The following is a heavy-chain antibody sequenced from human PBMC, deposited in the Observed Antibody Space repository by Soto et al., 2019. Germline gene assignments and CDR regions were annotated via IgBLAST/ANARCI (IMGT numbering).Heavy chain of an antibody. CDR1: GYSFTSYD. J-gene: IGHJ3*02. CDR3: ARGLRAVAAAEAFHI. V-gene: IGHV1-8*01. CDR2: MNPYSGNT. Sequence: ASVKVSCKASGYSFTSYDINWVRQATGQGLEWMGWMNPYSGNTGYAQKFQGRVTMTRNTSISTAYMELSSLRSEDTAAYYCARGLRAVAAAEAFHIWGQGTMVTVSS. D-gene: IGHD6-19*01.